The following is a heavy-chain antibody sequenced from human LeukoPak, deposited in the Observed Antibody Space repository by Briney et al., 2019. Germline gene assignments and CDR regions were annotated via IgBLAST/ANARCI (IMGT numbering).Heavy chain of an antibody. Sequence: PSETLSLTCTVSGCSISSSSYYWVWIPQPPGKGLEWIGSNDYSGSSYYNPALKSRLTISVDTSKNLFSLKLSSVIAADTAVYYCARLGVTFDIWGQGTMVTVSS. V-gene: IGHV4-39*01. CDR3: ARLGVTFDI. J-gene: IGHJ3*02. D-gene: IGHD3-3*01. CDR1: GCSISSSSYY. CDR2: NDYSGSS.